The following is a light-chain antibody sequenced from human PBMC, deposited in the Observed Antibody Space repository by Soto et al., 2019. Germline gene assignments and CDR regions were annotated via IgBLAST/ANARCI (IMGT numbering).Light chain of an antibody. CDR2: GAS. V-gene: IGKV3-20*01. Sequence: NVLTWPRGQLTLDPRDRTSTNITDVQSDRTTYLDWYQQKPGQAPRLLIFGASSRATGIPDRFSGSGAGTDFTLTISRLEPEDFAVYYCQQYGSPRWTFGQGTKV. CDR3: QQYGSPRWT. CDR1: QSDRTTY. J-gene: IGKJ1*01.